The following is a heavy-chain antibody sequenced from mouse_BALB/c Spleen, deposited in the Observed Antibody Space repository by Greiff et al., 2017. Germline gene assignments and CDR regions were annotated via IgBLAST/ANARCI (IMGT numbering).Heavy chain of an antibody. Sequence: LQQPGSELVRPGASVKLSCKASGYTFTSYWMHWVKQRPGQGLEWIGNIYPGSGSTNYDEKFKSKATLTVDTSSSTAYMQLSSLTSEDSAVYYITGGGIYYDHWGQGTTLTVSS. J-gene: IGHJ2*01. CDR1: GYTFTSYW. CDR3: TGGGIYYDH. V-gene: IGHV1S22*01. CDR2: IYPGSGST.